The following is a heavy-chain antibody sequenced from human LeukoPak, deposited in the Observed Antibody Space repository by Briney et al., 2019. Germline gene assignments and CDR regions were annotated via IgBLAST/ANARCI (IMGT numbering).Heavy chain of an antibody. Sequence: SETLSLTCTVSGSISSYYWSWIRQPPGKGLEWIGYIYTSGSTNYNPSLKSRVTISVDTSKNQFSLDLSSVTAADTAVYYCARQKCTSTSCPTKNAFDIWGQGTMVTVSS. CDR1: GSISSYY. J-gene: IGHJ3*02. V-gene: IGHV4-4*09. CDR2: IYTSGST. D-gene: IGHD2-2*01. CDR3: ARQKCTSTSCPTKNAFDI.